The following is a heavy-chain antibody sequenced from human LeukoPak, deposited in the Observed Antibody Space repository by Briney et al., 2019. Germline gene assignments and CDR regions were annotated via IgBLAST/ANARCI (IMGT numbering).Heavy chain of an antibody. J-gene: IGHJ4*02. Sequence: ASVKVSCKASGYTFNGYYLHWVRQAPGQGLEWMGWINPNSGGTNYAQKFQGRVTMTRDTSISTAYMELSRLRSDDTAVYYCARWMTTVFTPDYWGQGTLVTVSS. CDR2: INPNSGGT. CDR1: GYTFNGYY. V-gene: IGHV1-2*02. CDR3: ARWMTTVFTPDY. D-gene: IGHD4-17*01.